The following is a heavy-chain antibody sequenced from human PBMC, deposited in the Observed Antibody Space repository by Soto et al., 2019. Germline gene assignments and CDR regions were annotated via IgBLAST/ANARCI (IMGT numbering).Heavy chain of an antibody. CDR2: IRSKTKKYAT. J-gene: IGHJ5*02. Sequence: VGSLRLSCATSGFTFSGSAMHWVRQASGRGLEWVGRIRSKTKKYATAYAGSVKGRFTISRDDSKNTTYLQMNSLKTEDTAVYYCSRGSLERGFDPWGQGTLVTVSS. CDR1: GFTFSGSA. D-gene: IGHD1-1*01. V-gene: IGHV3-73*01. CDR3: SRGSLERGFDP.